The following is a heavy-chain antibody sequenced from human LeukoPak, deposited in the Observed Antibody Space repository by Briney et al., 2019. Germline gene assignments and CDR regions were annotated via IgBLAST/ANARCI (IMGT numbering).Heavy chain of an antibody. D-gene: IGHD6-13*01. J-gene: IGHJ4*02. Sequence: PSETLFLTCSVSGGSISSSSSYWGWSRQPPGKGLEWIGSIYYSGSSFDNPALKSRVTISVDTSKNQFSLKLSSVTAADTAVYYCASTGYSSSWYEGQIDYWGQGTLVTVSS. V-gene: IGHV4-39*01. CDR3: ASTGYSSSWYEGQIDY. CDR2: IYYSGSS. CDR1: GGSISSSSSY.